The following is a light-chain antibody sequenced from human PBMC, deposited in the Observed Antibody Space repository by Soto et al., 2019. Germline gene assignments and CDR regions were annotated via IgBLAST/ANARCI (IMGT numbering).Light chain of an antibody. V-gene: IGLV1-47*01. CDR3: AAWDDRLSAVV. CDR2: RND. J-gene: IGLJ2*01. CDR1: SSNIGSNY. Sequence: QSVLTQPPSASGTPGQRVTISCSGSSSNIGSNYVYWYQQFPGSAPKLLIYRNDQRPSGVPDRFSGSKSGTSASLAISGPRSEDEANYYCAAWDDRLSAVVFGGRTKVTVL.